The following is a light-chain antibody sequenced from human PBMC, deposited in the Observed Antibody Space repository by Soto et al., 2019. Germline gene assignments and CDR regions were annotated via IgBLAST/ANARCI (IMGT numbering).Light chain of an antibody. CDR3: NQYQSSFT. CDR2: GAS. Sequence: EIVLTQSPGTLSLSPGEGATLSCRASQSVSSSSLTWYQQKRGQAPRLLIYGASTRATGIPDRFSGSGSGTDLTLTNSRLEPEDVAVYYCNQYQSSFTFGGGTKVEIK. J-gene: IGKJ4*01. CDR1: QSVSSSS. V-gene: IGKV3-20*01.